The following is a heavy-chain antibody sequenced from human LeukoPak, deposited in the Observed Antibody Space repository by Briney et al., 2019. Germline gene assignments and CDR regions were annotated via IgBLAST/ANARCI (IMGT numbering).Heavy chain of an antibody. J-gene: IGHJ4*02. V-gene: IGHV3-30-3*01. Sequence: PGGSLRLSCAASGFTFSSYAMHWVRQAPGKGLEWVAVISYDGSNKYYADSVKGRFTISRDNSKNTLYLQMNSLRAEDTAVYYCERGHVWGSYSHHDYWGQGILVTVSS. D-gene: IGHD3-16*01. CDR2: ISYDGSNK. CDR3: ERGHVWGSYSHHDY. CDR1: GFTFSSYA.